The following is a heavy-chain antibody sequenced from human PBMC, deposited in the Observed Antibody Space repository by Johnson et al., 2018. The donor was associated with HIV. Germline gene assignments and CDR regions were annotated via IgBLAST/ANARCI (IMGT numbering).Heavy chain of an antibody. Sequence: QMQLVESGGGVVQPGGSLRLSCETSGFTFSSYDMHWVRQAPGKGLEWVAFIRYDGTNKHFADSVKGRFTISRDNSKNTLYLQMNSLRAEDTAVYYCAKAYSSGWWALDIWGLGAMVTVSS. D-gene: IGHD6-19*01. V-gene: IGHV3-30*02. CDR3: AKAYSSGWWALDI. CDR1: GFTFSSYD. CDR2: IRYDGTNK. J-gene: IGHJ3*02.